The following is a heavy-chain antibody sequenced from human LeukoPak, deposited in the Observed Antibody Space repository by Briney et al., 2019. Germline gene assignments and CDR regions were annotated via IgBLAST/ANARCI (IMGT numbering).Heavy chain of an antibody. CDR1: GYSISSGYY. D-gene: IGHD3-9*01. V-gene: IGHV4-38-2*02. Sequence: SPSETLSLTCTVSGYSISSGYYWSWIRQPPGKGLEWIGEINHSGSTNYNPSLKSRVTISVDTSKNQFSLKLSSVTAADTAVYYCARQPKHVKVLRYFDWLLKEGGGFDYWGQGSLVTVSS. J-gene: IGHJ4*02. CDR3: ARQPKHVKVLRYFDWLLKEGGGFDY. CDR2: INHSGST.